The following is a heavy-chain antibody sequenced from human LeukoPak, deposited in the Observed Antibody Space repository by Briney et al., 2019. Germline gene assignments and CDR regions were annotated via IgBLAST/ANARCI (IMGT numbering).Heavy chain of an antibody. CDR3: ARDGYSYGYDYYYYMDV. Sequence: PSETLSLTCTVSGYSISSGYYWGWIRQPPGKGLGWIGSIYHSGSTYYNPSLKSRVTISVDTSKNQLSLKLSSVTAADTAVYYCARDGYSYGYDYYYYMDVWGKGTTVTVSS. J-gene: IGHJ6*03. D-gene: IGHD5-18*01. CDR2: IYHSGST. V-gene: IGHV4-38-2*02. CDR1: GYSISSGYY.